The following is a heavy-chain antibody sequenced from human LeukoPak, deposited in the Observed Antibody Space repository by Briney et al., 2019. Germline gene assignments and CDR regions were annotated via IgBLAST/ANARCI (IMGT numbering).Heavy chain of an antibody. CDR1: GYTFTDYY. CDR2: INPNSGGT. CDR3: ARVYDYVWGSYRYNWFDP. J-gene: IGHJ5*02. V-gene: IGHV1-2*02. D-gene: IGHD3-16*02. Sequence: GASVKVSCKASGYTFTDYYLHWVRQAPGQGLEWMGWINPNSGGTNYAQKFQGRVTMTRDTSISTAYMELSRLRSDDTAVYYCARVYDYVWGSYRYNWFDPWGQGTLVTVSS.